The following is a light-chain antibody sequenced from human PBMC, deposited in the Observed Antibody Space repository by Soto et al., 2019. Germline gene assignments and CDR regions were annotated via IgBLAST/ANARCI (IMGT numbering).Light chain of an antibody. CDR3: CSYAGSSTYV. V-gene: IGLV2-23*01. Sequence: QSALTQPASVSGSPGQSITISCTGTSSNVGSYILVSWYQQHPGKAPKLMIYEASKRPSGVSNRFSDSKSGNTASLTISGLQAEDEADYYCCSYAGSSTYVFGGGTKLTVL. J-gene: IGLJ2*01. CDR2: EAS. CDR1: SSNVGSYIL.